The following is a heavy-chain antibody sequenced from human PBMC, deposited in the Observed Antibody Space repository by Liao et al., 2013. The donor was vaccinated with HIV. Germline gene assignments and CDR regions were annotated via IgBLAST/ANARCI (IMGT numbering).Heavy chain of an antibody. D-gene: IGHD6-19*01. Sequence: QVQLQQWGAGLLKPSETLSLTCAVYGGSFSGYYWSWIRQPPGKGLEWIGEINHSGSTNYNPSLKSRVTISVDTSKNQFSLKLSSVTAADTAVYYCARDRGGEYTEQWTFDIWGQGTMVTVSS. CDR3: ARDRGGEYTEQWTFDI. J-gene: IGHJ3*02. CDR1: GGSFSGYY. CDR2: INHSGST. V-gene: IGHV4-34*01.